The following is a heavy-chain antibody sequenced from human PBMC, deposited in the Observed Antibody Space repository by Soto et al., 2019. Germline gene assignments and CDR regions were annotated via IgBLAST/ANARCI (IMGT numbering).Heavy chain of an antibody. J-gene: IGHJ4*02. V-gene: IGHV3-30*18. CDR3: AKPTPEVVVVAAPYYFDY. CDR1: GFTFSSYG. Sequence: QVQLVESGGGVVQPGRSLRLSCAASGFTFSSYGMHGVRQAPGKGLEWGAVISYDGSNKYYADSVKGRFTISRDNSENPLYLQMNSLRAEDTAVYYCAKPTPEVVVVAAPYYFDYWGQGTLVTVSS. CDR2: ISYDGSNK. D-gene: IGHD2-15*01.